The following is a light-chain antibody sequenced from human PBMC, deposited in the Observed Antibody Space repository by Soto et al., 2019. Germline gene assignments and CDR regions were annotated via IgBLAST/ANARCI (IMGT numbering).Light chain of an antibody. J-gene: IGKJ5*01. V-gene: IGKV3-15*01. CDR3: QQCNDWPLFT. CDR1: QSVSTY. CDR2: GAS. Sequence: EIVMTQSPATLSVSPGERATLSCRASQSVSTYLAWYQQKPGKAPKLLIYGASTRATGVPARFSGSGSGTEFTLTTISLQSEDFAAYYCQQCNDWPLFTFGQGTRVEAK.